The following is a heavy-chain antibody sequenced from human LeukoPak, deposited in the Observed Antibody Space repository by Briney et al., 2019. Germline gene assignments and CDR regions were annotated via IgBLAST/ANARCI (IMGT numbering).Heavy chain of an antibody. CDR3: AELGYCSSTSRYAGDAFDI. CDR2: IILIFGTA. D-gene: IGHD2-2*01. CDR1: GGTFSSYA. Sequence: ASVKVSCKASGGTFSSYAISWVRQAPGQGLEWMGGIILIFGTANYAQKFQGRVTITADESTSTAYMELSSLRSEDTAVYYCAELGYCSSTSRYAGDAFDIWGQGTMVTVSS. V-gene: IGHV1-69*13. J-gene: IGHJ3*02.